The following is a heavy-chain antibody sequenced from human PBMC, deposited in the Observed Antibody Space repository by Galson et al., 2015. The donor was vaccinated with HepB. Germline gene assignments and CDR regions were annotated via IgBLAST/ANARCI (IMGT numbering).Heavy chain of an antibody. V-gene: IGHV3-48*01. CDR1: GFTFSSYS. D-gene: IGHD3-3*01. J-gene: IGHJ6*03. CDR2: ISSSSSTI. Sequence: SLRLSCAASGFTFSSYSMNWVRQAPGKGLEWVSYISSSSSTIYYADSVKGRFTISRDNAKNSLYLQMNSLRAEDTAVYYCARDNPVSYDFWSGYYHYYYYYMDVWGKGTTVTVSS. CDR3: ARDNPVSYDFWSGYYHYYYYYMDV.